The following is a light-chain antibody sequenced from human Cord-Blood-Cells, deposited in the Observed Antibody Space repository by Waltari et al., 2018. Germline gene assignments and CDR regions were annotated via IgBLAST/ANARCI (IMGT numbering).Light chain of an antibody. CDR1: QRGLYSSNNKNS. CDR3: QHYYSTPCT. V-gene: IGKV4-1*01. CDR2: WSA. Sequence: DIVMTQSPDSLAVSLGERATINCKSSQRGLYSSNNKNSLAWYQQKPGQPPILLIYWSATRASGLPDRFSRSRSGTAFPLAISCLQAEHVAVYCGQHYYSTPCTLSQGTKLEIK. J-gene: IGKJ2*02.